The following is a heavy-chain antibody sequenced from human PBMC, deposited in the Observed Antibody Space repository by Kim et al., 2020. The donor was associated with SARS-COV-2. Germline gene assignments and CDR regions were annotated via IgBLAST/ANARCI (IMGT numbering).Heavy chain of an antibody. V-gene: IGHV4-39*01. D-gene: IGHD2-21*01. CDR2: IYYSGST. J-gene: IGHJ4*02. CDR1: GGSISSSSYY. CDR3: ARLLRGEGDY. Sequence: SETLSLTYTVSGGSISSSSYYWGWIRQPPGKGLEWIGSIYYSGSTYYNPSLKSRVTISVDTSKNQFSLKLSSVTAADTAVYYCARLLRGEGDYWGQGTLVTVSS.